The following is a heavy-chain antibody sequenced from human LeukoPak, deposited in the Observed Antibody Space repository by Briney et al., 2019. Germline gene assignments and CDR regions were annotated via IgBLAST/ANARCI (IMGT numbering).Heavy chain of an antibody. V-gene: IGHV3-23*01. CDR1: GFTFATYT. D-gene: IGHD6-19*01. CDR3: AKGGAVTGTMYFQY. Sequence: GGSLRLSCEASGFTFATYTMSWVRQIPGKGLEWVSAIRSSGDSTYYADSAKGRFTISRDNSKNTLYLQMNSLRAEDTAVYYCAKGGAVTGTMYFQYWGEGTLVSVS. CDR2: IRSSGDST. J-gene: IGHJ1*01.